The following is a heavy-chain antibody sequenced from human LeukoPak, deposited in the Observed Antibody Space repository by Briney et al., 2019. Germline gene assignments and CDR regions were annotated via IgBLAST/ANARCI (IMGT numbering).Heavy chain of an antibody. CDR3: AREFFWEDSSGYYPSDY. D-gene: IGHD3-22*01. Sequence: ASVKVSCKASGYTFTGYYMHWVRQAPGQGLEWMGWINPNSGGTNYAQKFQGRVTMTRDTSISTAYMELSRLRSDDTAVYYCAREFFWEDSSGYYPSDYWGQGTLVTVSS. V-gene: IGHV1-2*02. CDR2: INPNSGGT. CDR1: GYTFTGYY. J-gene: IGHJ4*02.